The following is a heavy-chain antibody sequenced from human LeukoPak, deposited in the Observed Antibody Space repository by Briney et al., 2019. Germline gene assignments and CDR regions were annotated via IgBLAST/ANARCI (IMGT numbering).Heavy chain of an antibody. V-gene: IGHV1-3*01. Sequence: ASVKVSCKASGYTFTSYAMHWVRQAPGQRLEWMGWINAGNGNTKYSQEFQGRVTITRDTSASTAYVELSRLRSDDTAVYYCAFGGGELGYNWFDPWGQGTLVTVSS. J-gene: IGHJ5*02. D-gene: IGHD3-10*01. CDR1: GYTFTSYA. CDR2: INAGNGNT. CDR3: AFGGGELGYNWFDP.